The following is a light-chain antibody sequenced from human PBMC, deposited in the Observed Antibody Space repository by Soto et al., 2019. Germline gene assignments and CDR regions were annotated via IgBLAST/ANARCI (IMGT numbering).Light chain of an antibody. Sequence: QSVLTQPPSASGTPGQTIAISCSGGSSNIGSHTVNWYQRLPGTAPRLLIYSNTQRPSGVPDRFSGSKSGTSASLAISGLQSEYEGDYYCAAWDDSLNGVVFGGGTKLTVL. J-gene: IGLJ2*01. CDR3: AAWDDSLNGVV. CDR2: SNT. V-gene: IGLV1-44*01. CDR1: SSNIGSHT.